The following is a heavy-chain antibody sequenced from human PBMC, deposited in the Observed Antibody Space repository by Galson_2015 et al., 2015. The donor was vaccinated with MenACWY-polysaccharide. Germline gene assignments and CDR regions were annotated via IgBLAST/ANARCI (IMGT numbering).Heavy chain of an antibody. J-gene: IGHJ3*02. CDR3: ARAPTPYCSSTSCFNKYAFDI. V-gene: IGHV4-39*01. D-gene: IGHD2-2*01. Sequence: YNPSLESRVTISVDTSKNQFSLKLNSVTAADTALYYCARAPTPYCSSTSCFNKYAFDIWGQGTMVTVSS.